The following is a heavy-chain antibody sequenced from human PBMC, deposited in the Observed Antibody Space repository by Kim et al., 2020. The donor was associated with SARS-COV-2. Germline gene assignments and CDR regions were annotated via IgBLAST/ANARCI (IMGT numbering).Heavy chain of an antibody. V-gene: IGHV4-31*03. CDR1: GGSISSGGYY. CDR3: ARDYSGYGLIDY. CDR2: IYYSGST. Sequence: SETLSLTCTVSGGSISSGGYYWSWIRQHPGKGLEWIGYIYYSGSTYYNPSLKSRVTISVDTSKNQFSLKPSSVTAADTAVYYCARDYSGYGLIDYWGQGTLVTVSS. D-gene: IGHD5-12*01. J-gene: IGHJ4*02.